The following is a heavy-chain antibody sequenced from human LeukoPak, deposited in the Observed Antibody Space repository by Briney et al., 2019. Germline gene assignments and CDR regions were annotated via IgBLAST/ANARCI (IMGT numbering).Heavy chain of an antibody. CDR2: ISTSGST. CDR3: ARQGSSWDNWFDP. D-gene: IGHD6-13*01. J-gene: IGHJ5*02. Sequence: SSETLSLTCTVSGGSISSYFWSWIRQPPGKGLEWIGYISTSGSTNYNPSLKSGVTISVDTSKNQFSLKVSFVTAADTAVYYCARQGSSWDNWFDPWGQGTLVTVSS. CDR1: GGSISSYF. V-gene: IGHV4-4*09.